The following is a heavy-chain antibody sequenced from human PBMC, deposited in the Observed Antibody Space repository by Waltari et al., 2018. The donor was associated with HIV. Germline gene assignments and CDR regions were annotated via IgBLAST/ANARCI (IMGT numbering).Heavy chain of an antibody. Sequence: QVQLQQWGAGLLKPSETLSLTCAVYGGSFSGYYWSWIRQPPGKGRELIGEINHIGTTNYNPSLKSRVTISVDTSKNQFSLKLSSVTAADTAVYYCARVSIGAVSWGVDSWGQGTLVTVSS. CDR1: GGSFSGYY. D-gene: IGHD3-16*01. CDR2: INHIGTT. CDR3: ARVSIGAVSWGVDS. J-gene: IGHJ4*02. V-gene: IGHV4-34*01.